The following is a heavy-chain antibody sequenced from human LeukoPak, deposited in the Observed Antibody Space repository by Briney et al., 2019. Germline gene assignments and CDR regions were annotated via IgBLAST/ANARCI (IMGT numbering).Heavy chain of an antibody. J-gene: IGHJ4*02. CDR1: GFSFTTYW. D-gene: IGHD3-10*01. V-gene: IGHV3-7*01. CDR2: IKQDGTEK. CDR3: AKLAKYFYGSETYYFFEH. Sequence: GGSLRLSCAASGFSFTTYWMGWVRQAPGKGLEWVAKIKQDGTEKYYVDSVMGRFTISRDNAKNSLYLQMNSLRVEDTAMYYCAKLAKYFYGSETYYFFEHWGQGTPVTASS.